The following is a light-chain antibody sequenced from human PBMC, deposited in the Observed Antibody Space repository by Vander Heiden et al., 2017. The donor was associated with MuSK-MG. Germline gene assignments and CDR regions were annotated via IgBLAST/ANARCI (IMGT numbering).Light chain of an antibody. J-gene: IGKJ2*01. V-gene: IGKV1-5*01. CDR2: DAS. CDR1: QSISSW. Sequence: DILLPLSPSPLPASVGDSVTLTCRASQSISSWLAWYQQKPGKAPKLLIYDASSLESGVPSRFSGSGSGTEFTLTISSLQPDDFATYFCQQYNSYSPVYTFGQGTKLEIK. CDR3: QQYNSYSPVYT.